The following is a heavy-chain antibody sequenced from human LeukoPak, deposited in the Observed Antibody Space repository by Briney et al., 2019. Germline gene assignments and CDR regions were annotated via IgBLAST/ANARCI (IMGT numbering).Heavy chain of an antibody. CDR2: IYHSGST. J-gene: IGHJ4*02. CDR1: GGSFSGYY. V-gene: IGHV4-59*01. CDR3: AREMTTVVTDYFDY. Sequence: PSETLSLTCAVYGGSFSGYYWSWIRQPPGKGLEWIGYIYHSGSTNYNPSLKSRVTISVDTSKNQFSLKLSSVTAADTAVYYCAREMTTVVTDYFDYWGQGTLVTVSS. D-gene: IGHD4-23*01.